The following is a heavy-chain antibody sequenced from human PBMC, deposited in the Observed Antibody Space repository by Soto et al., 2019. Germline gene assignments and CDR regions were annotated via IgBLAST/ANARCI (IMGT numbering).Heavy chain of an antibody. D-gene: IGHD6-13*01. Sequence: ASVKVSCKASGYTFTSYGISWVRQAPGQGLEWMGWISAYNGNTNYAQKLQGRVTMTTDTSTSTAYMELRSLRSDDTAVYYCARVDSSSWYNWFDPWGQGPLVTVSS. CDR3: ARVDSSSWYNWFDP. CDR1: GYTFTSYG. CDR2: ISAYNGNT. V-gene: IGHV1-18*04. J-gene: IGHJ5*02.